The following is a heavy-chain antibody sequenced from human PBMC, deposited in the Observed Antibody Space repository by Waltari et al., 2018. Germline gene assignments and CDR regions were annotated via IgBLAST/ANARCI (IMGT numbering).Heavy chain of an antibody. V-gene: IGHV5-51*01. Sequence: EVQLVQSGAEVKKPGESLKISCKGSGYSFNSYWIGWVRQMPGKGLEGMAVIDPGDSDSRYSPPFQGQVTISVDKSINTAYLQWNNLKTSDSAIYFCARLEVMATGNYYFDYWGQGTLVTVSS. CDR1: GYSFNSYW. J-gene: IGHJ4*02. CDR2: IDPGDSDS. D-gene: IGHD2-21*01. CDR3: ARLEVMATGNYYFDY.